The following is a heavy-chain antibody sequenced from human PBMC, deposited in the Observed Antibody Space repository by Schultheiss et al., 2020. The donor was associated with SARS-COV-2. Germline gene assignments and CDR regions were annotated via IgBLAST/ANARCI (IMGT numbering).Heavy chain of an antibody. CDR2: FGGPGAGA. J-gene: IGHJ1*01. V-gene: IGHV3-23*01. CDR3: ARDYCGGCFQH. CDR1: GFDLRVYA. Sequence: GGSLRLSCAASGFDLRVYAMTWVRQAPGKGLEWVSSFGGPGAGAHYADSVKGRFTISRDNSKNSLYLQMNSLRAEDTAVYYCARDYCGGCFQHWGQGTLVTVSS. D-gene: IGHD2-21*01.